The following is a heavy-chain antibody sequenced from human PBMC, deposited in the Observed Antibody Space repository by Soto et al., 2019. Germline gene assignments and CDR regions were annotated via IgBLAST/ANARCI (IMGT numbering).Heavy chain of an antibody. CDR1: GGSFTSYY. Sequence: QVQLKQWGAGLLKPSETLSLTCAVYGGSFTSYYWSWIRQPPGQGMEWIGEIHHSGITNYNPSLKSQVTISIDMSKNQFSLNLRSVTAAETGVYYCASILTGWNHLGYWGQGTPVTVSS. CDR3: ASILTGWNHLGY. J-gene: IGHJ4*02. D-gene: IGHD3-9*01. V-gene: IGHV4-34*01. CDR2: IHHSGIT.